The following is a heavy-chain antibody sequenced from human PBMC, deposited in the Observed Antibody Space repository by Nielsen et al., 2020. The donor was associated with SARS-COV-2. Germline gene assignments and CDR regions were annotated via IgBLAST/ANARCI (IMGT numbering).Heavy chain of an antibody. CDR2: IYWDDDR. CDR3: AHRLVGTYSPWALGGFDV. D-gene: IGHD1-26*01. CDR1: GFSLSTHGVA. V-gene: IGHV2-5*02. J-gene: IGHJ3*01. Sequence: SGPTLVKRTPTLTLTCTFYGFSLSTHGVAVGWIRQPPGKALEWVALIYWDDDRRYSPSLKCRLTITRDTSTNHVVLTVTNMDPVDTATYYCAHRLVGTYSPWALGGFDVWGQGTMVTVSS.